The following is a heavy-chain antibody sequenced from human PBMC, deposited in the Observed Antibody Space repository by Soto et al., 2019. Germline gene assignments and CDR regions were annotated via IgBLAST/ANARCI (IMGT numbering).Heavy chain of an antibody. V-gene: IGHV1-69*08. Sequence: QVQLVQSGAEVKKPGSSVKVSCKASGGTFSSYTISWVRQAPGQGLEWMGRIIPILGIANYAQKFQGRVTITADKSTSTAYMELSSLRSEDTAVYYCAREGGSSWYVDYYYYGMDVWGQGTTVTVSS. CDR1: GGTFSSYT. CDR3: AREGGSSWYVDYYYYGMDV. J-gene: IGHJ6*02. D-gene: IGHD6-13*01. CDR2: IIPILGIA.